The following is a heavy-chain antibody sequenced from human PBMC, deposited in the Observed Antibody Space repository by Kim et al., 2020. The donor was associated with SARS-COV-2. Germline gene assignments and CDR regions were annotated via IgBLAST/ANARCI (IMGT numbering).Heavy chain of an antibody. D-gene: IGHD6-19*01. CDR2: INSDGSST. Sequence: GGSLRLSCAASGFTFSSYWMHWVRQAPGKGLVWVSRINSDGSSTSYADSVKGRFTISRDNAKNTLYLQMNSLRAEDTAVYYCARAYAYSSGWPFYYYYGMDVWGQGTTVTVSS. V-gene: IGHV3-74*01. J-gene: IGHJ6*02. CDR3: ARAYAYSSGWPFYYYYGMDV. CDR1: GFTFSSYW.